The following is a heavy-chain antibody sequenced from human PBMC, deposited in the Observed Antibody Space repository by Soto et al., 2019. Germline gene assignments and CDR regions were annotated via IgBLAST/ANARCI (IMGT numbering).Heavy chain of an antibody. Sequence: QLQLQESGPGLVKPSETLSLTCTVSGGSISSDTYYSGWIRPPPGKGLEWIGSIYYSGSTYYNPSLKSRVTISVDTSKNQFPLKLTSVTAADTAFYYCARWNSGNGYDLDYWGRGTLVTVSS. V-gene: IGHV4-39*01. J-gene: IGHJ4*02. CDR2: IYYSGST. CDR3: ARWNSGNGYDLDY. CDR1: GGSISSDTYY. D-gene: IGHD5-12*01.